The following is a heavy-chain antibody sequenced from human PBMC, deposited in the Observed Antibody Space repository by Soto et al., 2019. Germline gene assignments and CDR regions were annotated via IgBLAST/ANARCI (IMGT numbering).Heavy chain of an antibody. CDR3: AKDGSYYYDSSGLNAFDI. J-gene: IGHJ3*02. CDR2: ISGSGGST. D-gene: IGHD3-22*01. CDR1: GFNFSSYA. Sequence: GGSLRLSCAASGFNFSSYAMSWVRQAPGKGLEWVSAISGSGGSTYYADSVKGRFTISRDNSKNTLYLQMNSLRAEDTAVYYCAKDGSYYYDSSGLNAFDIWGQGTMVTVSS. V-gene: IGHV3-23*01.